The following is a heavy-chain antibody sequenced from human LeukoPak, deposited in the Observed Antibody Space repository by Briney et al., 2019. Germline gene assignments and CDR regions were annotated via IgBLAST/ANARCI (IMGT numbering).Heavy chain of an antibody. Sequence: ASVKVSCKASGYTFTSYYMHWVRQAPGQGLEWMGKINPIGGSTSYAQKLQGRVTMTTDTSTSTPYMELRSLRSDDTAVYYCARDRGSSYFDYWGQGTLVTVSS. D-gene: IGHD6-13*01. CDR2: INPIGGST. V-gene: IGHV1-46*01. CDR3: ARDRGSSYFDY. J-gene: IGHJ4*02. CDR1: GYTFTSYY.